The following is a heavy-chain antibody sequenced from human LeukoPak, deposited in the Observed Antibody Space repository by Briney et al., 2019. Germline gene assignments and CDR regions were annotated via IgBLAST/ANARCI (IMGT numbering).Heavy chain of an antibody. Sequence: SVKVSCKASGGTFSSYAISWVRQAPGQGLEWMGGIIPIFGIANYAQKFQGRVTITADESTSTAYMELSSLRSEDTAVYYCASSGCSSTSCHNWFDPWGQGTLVTVSS. J-gene: IGHJ5*02. D-gene: IGHD2-2*01. CDR2: IIPIFGIA. V-gene: IGHV1-69*13. CDR1: GGTFSSYA. CDR3: ASSGCSSTSCHNWFDP.